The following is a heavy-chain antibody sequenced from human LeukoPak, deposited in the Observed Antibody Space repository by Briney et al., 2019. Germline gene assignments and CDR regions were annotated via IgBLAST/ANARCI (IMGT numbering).Heavy chain of an antibody. Sequence: SETLSLTCTVSGGSISSYYWSWIRQPPGKGLEWIGYIYYSGSTNYNPSLKSRVTMSVDTSKNQFSLKLSSVTAADTAVYYCARDAYCSSTSCLTSFGYWGQGTLVTVSS. J-gene: IGHJ4*02. CDR1: GGSISSYY. D-gene: IGHD2-2*01. V-gene: IGHV4-59*12. CDR2: IYYSGST. CDR3: ARDAYCSSTSCLTSFGY.